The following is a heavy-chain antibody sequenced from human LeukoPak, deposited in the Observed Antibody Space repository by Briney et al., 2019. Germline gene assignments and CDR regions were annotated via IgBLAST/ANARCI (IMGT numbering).Heavy chain of an antibody. D-gene: IGHD3-10*01. CDR2: MNPNSGNT. V-gene: IGHV1-8*01. Sequence: ASVKVSCKASGYTFTSYDINWVRQATGQGLEWMGWMNPNSGNTGYAQKFQGRVTMTRSTSISTAYMELSSLRSEDTAVYYCARGFRFTMVRGVIGYWGQGTLVTVSS. J-gene: IGHJ4*02. CDR1: GYTFTSYD. CDR3: ARGFRFTMVRGVIGY.